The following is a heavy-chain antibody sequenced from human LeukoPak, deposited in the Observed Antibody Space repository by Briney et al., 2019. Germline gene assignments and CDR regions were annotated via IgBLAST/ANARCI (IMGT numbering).Heavy chain of an antibody. CDR1: GFSLSTSGMR. CDR2: LDWDDDK. D-gene: IGHD1-26*01. J-gene: IGHJ4*02. Sequence: SGPTLVNPTQTLTLTCTFSGFSLSTSGMRVSWIRQPPGKALEWLARLDWDDDKFYSTSLKTRLTISKDTPKNQVVLTMTNMDPVDTATYYCARIQWELLDYWGQGTLVTVSS. V-gene: IGHV2-70*04. CDR3: ARIQWELLDY.